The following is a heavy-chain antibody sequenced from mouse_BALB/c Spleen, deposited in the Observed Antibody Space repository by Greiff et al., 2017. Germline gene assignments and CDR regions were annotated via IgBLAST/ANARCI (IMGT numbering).Heavy chain of an antibody. CDR3: TRGDYYGSSERGFAY. Sequence: QVQLKESGPELVKPGASVKISCKASGYAFSSSWMNWVKQRPGQGLEWIGRIYPGDGDTNYDEKFKSKATLTVDTSSSTAYMQLSSLTSEDSAVYYCTRGDYYGSSERGFAYWGQGTLVTVSA. V-gene: IGHV1-82*01. CDR1: GYAFSSSW. CDR2: IYPGDGDT. J-gene: IGHJ3*01. D-gene: IGHD1-1*01.